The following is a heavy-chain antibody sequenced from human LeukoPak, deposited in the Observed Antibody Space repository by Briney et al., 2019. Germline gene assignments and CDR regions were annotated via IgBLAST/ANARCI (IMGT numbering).Heavy chain of an antibody. CDR2: ISGSGSDI. D-gene: IGHD1-7*01. CDR1: GFTFSTFS. J-gene: IGHJ3*01. CDR3: ARRTFPNDAFDV. Sequence: GGSLRLSCAASGFTFSTFSMNWVRQTPGKGLEWVSAISGSGSDIYYADLVKGRFTISRDNPKRSLYLQMNSLRAEDTAVYYCARRTFPNDAFDVWGQGTAVTVSS. V-gene: IGHV3-21*01.